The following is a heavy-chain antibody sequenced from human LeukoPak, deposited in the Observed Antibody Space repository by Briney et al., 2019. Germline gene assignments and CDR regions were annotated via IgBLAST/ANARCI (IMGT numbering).Heavy chain of an antibody. D-gene: IGHD1-1*01. CDR1: GYTLTSYY. Sequence: ASVKVSCKASGYTLTSYYMHWVRQAPGQGLEWMGIINPSGGSTSYAQKFQGRVTMTRDMSTSTVYMELSSLRSEDTAVYYCARAVLDGYYMDVWGKGTTVTVSS. CDR3: ARAVLDGYYMDV. J-gene: IGHJ6*03. V-gene: IGHV1-46*01. CDR2: INPSGGST.